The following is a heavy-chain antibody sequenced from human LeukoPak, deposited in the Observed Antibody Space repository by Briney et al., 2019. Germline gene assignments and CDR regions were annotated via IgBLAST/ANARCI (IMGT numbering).Heavy chain of an antibody. CDR3: ARTGSSGYDLSLESADY. CDR1: GGTFSSYA. Sequence: SVKVSCKASGGTFSSYAISWVRQAPGQGLEWMGRTIPILGIANYAQKFQGRVTITADKSTSTAYMELSSLRSEDTAVYYCARTGSSGYDLSLESADYWGQGTLVTVSS. D-gene: IGHD5-12*01. V-gene: IGHV1-69*04. CDR2: TIPILGIA. J-gene: IGHJ4*02.